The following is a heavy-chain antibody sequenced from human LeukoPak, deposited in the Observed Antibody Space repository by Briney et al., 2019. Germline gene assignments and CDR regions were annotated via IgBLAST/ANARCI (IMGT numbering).Heavy chain of an antibody. V-gene: IGHV1-18*01. J-gene: IGHJ4*02. CDR3: AREGRGYSYGLHFDY. CDR1: GYTFTSYG. CDR2: ISAYNGNT. D-gene: IGHD5-18*01. Sequence: GASVKVSCKASGYTFTSYGISWVRQAPGQGLEWMGWISAYNGNTNYAQKLQGRVTMTTDTSTSTAYMELSSLRSEDTAVYYCAREGRGYSYGLHFDYWGQGTLVTVSS.